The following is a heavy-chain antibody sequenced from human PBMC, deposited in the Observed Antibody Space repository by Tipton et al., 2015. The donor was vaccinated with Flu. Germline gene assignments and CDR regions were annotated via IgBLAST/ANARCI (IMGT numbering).Heavy chain of an antibody. CDR1: GGSFSGYY. CDR3: ARGRVRGGL. CDR2: IDDSGST. Sequence: TLSLTCAVYGGSFSGYYWSWIRQPPGKGLEWIGEIDDSGSTNYNPSLKSRVTISVDTSKNQFSLKLSSVTAADTAVYYCARGRVRGGLWGQGTLVSVSS. J-gene: IGHJ4*02. D-gene: IGHD3-16*01. V-gene: IGHV4-34*01.